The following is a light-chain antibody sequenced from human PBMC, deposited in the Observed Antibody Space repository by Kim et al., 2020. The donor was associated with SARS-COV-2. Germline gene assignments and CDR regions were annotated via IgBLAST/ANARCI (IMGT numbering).Light chain of an antibody. CDR2: LEGSGSY. CDR3: ETSDTNTRV. V-gene: IGLV4-60*03. J-gene: IGLJ3*02. CDR1: SGHSRYS. Sequence: SSVKLTCTLSSGHSRYSIAWHQQQPGKAPRYLMKLEGSGSYNKGSGVPDRFSGSSSGADRYLTISNLQSEDEADYYCETSDTNTRVFGGGTKLTVL.